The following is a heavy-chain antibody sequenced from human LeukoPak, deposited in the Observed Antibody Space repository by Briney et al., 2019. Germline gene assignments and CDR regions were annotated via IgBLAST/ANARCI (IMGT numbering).Heavy chain of an antibody. J-gene: IGHJ4*02. Sequence: ASVKVSCKASGYTFTSYAMHWVRQAPGQRLEWMGWINAGNGNTKYSQKFQGRVTITRDTSASTAYMELSSLRSEDTAVYYCARESHGSGSYIFDYWGQGTLVAVSS. CDR2: INAGNGNT. V-gene: IGHV1-3*01. CDR3: ARESHGSGSYIFDY. D-gene: IGHD3-10*01. CDR1: GYTFTSYA.